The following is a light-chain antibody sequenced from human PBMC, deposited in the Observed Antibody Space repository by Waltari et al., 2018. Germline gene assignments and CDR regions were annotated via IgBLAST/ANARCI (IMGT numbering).Light chain of an antibody. Sequence: QSALTQPPSASGSPGQSVTISCTGTSSDVGGYNYVSRYQQHPGKAPKLIIYGVTKRPSGVPDRFSGSKSGNTASLTVSGLQAEDEADYYCNSYSGSNNFRVFGGGTKLTVL. V-gene: IGLV2-8*01. J-gene: IGLJ2*01. CDR2: GVT. CDR1: SSDVGGYNY. CDR3: NSYSGSNNFRV.